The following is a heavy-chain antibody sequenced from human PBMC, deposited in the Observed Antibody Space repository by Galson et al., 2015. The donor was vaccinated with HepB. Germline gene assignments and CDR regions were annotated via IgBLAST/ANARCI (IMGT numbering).Heavy chain of an antibody. D-gene: IGHD6-19*01. CDR3: ARGPRVAGLYFDF. Sequence: ETLSLTCSVSGGSTRSSSYYWGWVRQPPGKALEWIGCISSGGNTFYNPSLKSRVTISVDTSKSQFSLRPTSLSVADTSVYFCARGPRVAGLYFDFWGQGVLVRVSS. V-gene: IGHV4-39*01. CDR1: GGSTRSSSYY. CDR2: ISSGGNT. J-gene: IGHJ4*02.